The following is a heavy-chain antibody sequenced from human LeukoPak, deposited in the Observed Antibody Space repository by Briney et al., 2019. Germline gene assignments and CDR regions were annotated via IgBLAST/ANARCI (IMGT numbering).Heavy chain of an antibody. CDR1: GFTFSSYW. V-gene: IGHV3-7*01. Sequence: GGSLRLSCAVSGFTFSSYWMSWVRQAPGKGLEWVANIEQDGSEKYYVDSVKGRFTISRDNAKDSLYLQMNSLRAEDTAVYYCARVKLWFGELSHFDYWGQGTLVTVSS. CDR2: IEQDGSEK. D-gene: IGHD3-10*01. J-gene: IGHJ4*02. CDR3: ARVKLWFGELSHFDY.